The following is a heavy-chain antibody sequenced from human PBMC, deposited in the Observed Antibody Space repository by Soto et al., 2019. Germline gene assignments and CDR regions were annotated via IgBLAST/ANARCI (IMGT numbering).Heavy chain of an antibody. Sequence: SWVRQAQGKGLEWIGEIYHSGSTNYNPSLKSRVTISVDKSKNQFSLKLSSVTAADTAVYYCARSLGYCSGGSCYDWFDPWGQGTLVTVSS. D-gene: IGHD2-15*01. CDR2: IYHSGST. CDR3: ARSLGYCSGGSCYDWFDP. J-gene: IGHJ5*02. V-gene: IGHV4-4*02.